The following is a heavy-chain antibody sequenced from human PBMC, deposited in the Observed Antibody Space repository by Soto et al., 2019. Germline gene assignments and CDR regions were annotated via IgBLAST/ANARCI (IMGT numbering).Heavy chain of an antibody. Sequence: EVQVVESGGGLVQPGGSLRLSCAAYGFTFSDHYIDWVRQAPGNGLEWVGRSRSKYYSYTTEYAASVRGRFTISRDDLKNSVYLQMNSLRTEDTAVYYCTADIVGTGSYWGQGSLVTVSS. D-gene: IGHD5-12*01. CDR3: TADIVGTGSY. V-gene: IGHV3-72*01. CDR1: GFTFSDHY. J-gene: IGHJ4*02. CDR2: SRSKYYSYTT.